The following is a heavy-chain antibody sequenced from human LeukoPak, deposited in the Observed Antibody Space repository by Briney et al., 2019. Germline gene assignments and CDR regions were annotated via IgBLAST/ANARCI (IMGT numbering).Heavy chain of an antibody. CDR2: ISGSGGST. CDR1: GFTFSSYA. D-gene: IGHD6-19*01. Sequence: GGSLRPSCAASGFTFSSYAMSWVRQAPGKGLEWVSAISGSGGSTYYADSVKGRFTISGDNSKNTLYLQMNSLRAEDTAVYYCAKDQAVAAPGDYYYYGMDVWGKGTTVTVSS. V-gene: IGHV3-23*01. CDR3: AKDQAVAAPGDYYYYGMDV. J-gene: IGHJ6*04.